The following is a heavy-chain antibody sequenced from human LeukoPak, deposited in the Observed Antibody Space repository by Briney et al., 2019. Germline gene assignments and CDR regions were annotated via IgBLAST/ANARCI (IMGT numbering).Heavy chain of an antibody. Sequence: GASVKVSCKASGYTFTSYDINWVRQATGQGLEWMGWMNPNSGNTGYAQKFQGRVTMTRNTSISTAYMELSSLRSEDTAVYYCARVSSSSWYLNYYYYGMDVWGQGTTVTVSS. J-gene: IGHJ6*02. CDR1: GYTFTSYD. CDR3: ARVSSSSWYLNYYYYGMDV. V-gene: IGHV1-8*01. D-gene: IGHD6-13*01. CDR2: MNPNSGNT.